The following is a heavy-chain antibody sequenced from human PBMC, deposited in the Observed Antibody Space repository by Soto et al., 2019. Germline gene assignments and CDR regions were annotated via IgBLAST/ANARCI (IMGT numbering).Heavy chain of an antibody. Sequence: QVQLQESGPGLVKPSQTLSLTCTVSGGSISSGDYYWSWIRQPPGKGLEWIGYIYYSGSTYYNPSVTRRVTISEDTSTNQYSPKLSSLPGADTAVYYCARERGSGPDVMDVLGQGNTVTVSS. CDR2: IYYSGST. CDR3: ARERGSGPDVMDV. CDR1: GGSISSGDYY. D-gene: IGHD3-10*01. V-gene: IGHV4-30-4*01. J-gene: IGHJ6*02.